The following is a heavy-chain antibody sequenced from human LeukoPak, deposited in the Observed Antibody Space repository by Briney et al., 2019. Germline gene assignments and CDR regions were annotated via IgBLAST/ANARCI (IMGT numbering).Heavy chain of an antibody. CDR1: GFTFSSYD. J-gene: IGHJ3*02. D-gene: IGHD2-21*02. CDR3: AKADLTTADRDAFDI. CDR2: ITGSGATT. V-gene: IGHV3-23*01. Sequence: QPGGSLRLSCADSGFTFSSYDMNWVRQAPGKGLEWVSAITGSGATTYYADSVKGRFTISRDNSKNTLYLQMNSLRVEDTAVYYCAKADLTTADRDAFDIWGQGTVVTVSS.